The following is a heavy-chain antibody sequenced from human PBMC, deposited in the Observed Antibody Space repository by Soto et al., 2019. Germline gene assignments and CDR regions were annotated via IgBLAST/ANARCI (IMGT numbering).Heavy chain of an antibody. D-gene: IGHD3-10*01. V-gene: IGHV1-8*01. CDR1: GYTFRSYD. CDR2: VNPNTGNT. J-gene: IGHJ5*01. Sequence: QVQLVQSGAEVKKPGASVKVSCTGSGYTFRSYDIHWVRQATGQGLEWMGWVNPNTGNTGYAQKFQGRVTMTRDMSKSSAYMEVNSLTSEDTAIHYCARAYGAGSFDFWGQGTLVSVSS. CDR3: ARAYGAGSFDF.